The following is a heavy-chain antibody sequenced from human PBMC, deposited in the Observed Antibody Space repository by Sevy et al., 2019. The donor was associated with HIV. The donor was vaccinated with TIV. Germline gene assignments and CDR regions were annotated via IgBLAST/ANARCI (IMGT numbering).Heavy chain of an antibody. J-gene: IGHJ4*02. CDR2: ISGSGATT. V-gene: IGHV3-23*01. CDR3: ARDPGSSWSSFDY. CDR1: GFTFSSYA. Sequence: GGSLRLSCGVSGFTFSSYAMTWVRQPPGKGLEWVSIISGSGATTSYADSVKGRFTISRDSSKNTLYLQMHSLRTDDTAVYYCARDPGSSWSSFDYWGQGTLVTVSS. D-gene: IGHD6-13*01.